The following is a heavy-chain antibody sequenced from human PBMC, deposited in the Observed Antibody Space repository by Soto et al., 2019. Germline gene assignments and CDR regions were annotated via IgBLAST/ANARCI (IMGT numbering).Heavy chain of an antibody. J-gene: IGHJ1*01. CDR2: ISYDGSNK. Sequence: GGSLRLSCAASGFTFSSSGMHWVRQAPGKGLEWVAVISYDGSNKYYADSVKGRFTISRDNSKNTLYLQMNSLRAEDTAVYYCAKGYSSSSEYFQHWGQGTLVTVSS. CDR1: GFTFSSSG. D-gene: IGHD6-6*01. V-gene: IGHV3-30*18. CDR3: AKGYSSSSEYFQH.